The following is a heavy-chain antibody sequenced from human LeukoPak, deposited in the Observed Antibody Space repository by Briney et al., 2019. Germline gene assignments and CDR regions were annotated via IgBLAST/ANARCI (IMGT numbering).Heavy chain of an antibody. CDR2: ISWDGGST. V-gene: IGHV3-43D*03. D-gene: IGHD6-6*01. J-gene: IGHJ6*03. Sequence: GGSLRLSCAASGFTFDDYAMHWVRQAPGKGLEWVSLISWDGGSTYYADSVKGRFTIPRDNSKNSLYLQMNSLRAEDTVLYYCGKEAVLSSSSGTYYYHDYYMDVWGKGTTVTVSS. CDR1: GFTFDDYA. CDR3: GKEAVLSSSSGTYYYHDYYMDV.